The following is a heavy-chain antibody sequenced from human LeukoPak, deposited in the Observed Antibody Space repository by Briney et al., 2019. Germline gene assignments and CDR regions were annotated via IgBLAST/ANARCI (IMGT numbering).Heavy chain of an antibody. D-gene: IGHD3-22*01. V-gene: IGHV4-31*03. J-gene: IGHJ4*02. CDR3: SRGLDSRKLGY. Sequence: SETLSLTCTVSGASFSSGDQYWNWIRERRGGGLEWIGSIHPSGALYNNPSLESRVTISIDTSKNQFSLNLNSVTAADTAVYFCSRGLDSRKLGYWGQGTLVTVSS. CDR2: IHPSGAL. CDR1: GASFSSGDQY.